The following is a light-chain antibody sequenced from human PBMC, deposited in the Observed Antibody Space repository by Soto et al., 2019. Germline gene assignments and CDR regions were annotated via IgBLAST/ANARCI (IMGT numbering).Light chain of an antibody. Sequence: DIQMTQSPSSLSASEGDRVTITCRASQGINNYLAWYQQRPGKVPKLLSYGATTLQPGVPSRFSGSGSGTEFTLTISSLQPEDVATYYGQKCKSAVFTFGPGTKVDIK. CDR1: QGINNY. CDR3: QKCKSAVFT. J-gene: IGKJ3*01. V-gene: IGKV1-27*01. CDR2: GAT.